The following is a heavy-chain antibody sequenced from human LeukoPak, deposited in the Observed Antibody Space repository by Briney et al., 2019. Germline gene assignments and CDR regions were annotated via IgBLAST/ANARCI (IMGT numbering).Heavy chain of an antibody. CDR2: IYTSGST. J-gene: IGHJ4*02. V-gene: IGHV4-4*07. Sequence: SETLSLTCTVSGGSISSYYWSWIRQPAGKGLEWIGRIYTSGSTNYNPSLKSRVTMSVDTSKNQFSLKLSSVTAADTAVYYCARDNFRLSYSSSWPLFDYWGQETLVTVSS. CDR3: ARDNFRLSYSSSWPLFDY. D-gene: IGHD6-13*01. CDR1: GGSISSYY.